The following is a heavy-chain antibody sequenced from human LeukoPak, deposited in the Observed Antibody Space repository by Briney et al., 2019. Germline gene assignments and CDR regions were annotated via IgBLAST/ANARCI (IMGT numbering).Heavy chain of an antibody. Sequence: PGGSLRLSCAACGFTFSSYVMNWVRQAPGKGLEWVSYISSSGSTIYYADSVKGRFTISRDNAKNSLYLQMNSLRAEDTAVYYCASLGDIVVVVADNAFDTWGQGTMVTVSS. J-gene: IGHJ3*02. CDR2: ISSSGSTI. V-gene: IGHV3-48*03. D-gene: IGHD2-15*01. CDR1: GFTFSSYV. CDR3: ASLGDIVVVVADNAFDT.